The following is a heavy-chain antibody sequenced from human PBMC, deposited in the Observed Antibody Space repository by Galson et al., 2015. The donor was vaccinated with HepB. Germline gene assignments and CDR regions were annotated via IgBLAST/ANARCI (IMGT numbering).Heavy chain of an antibody. CDR2: TSSDGRNK. J-gene: IGHJ4*02. D-gene: IGHD3-16*01. CDR1: GYSFNTYG. Sequence: SLRLSCAASGYSFNTYGMHWFRQAPGKGLEWVAITSSDGRNKYYAGSVKGRFTISRDNAKNTLYLQMNSLRPEDTAVYYCAKDSGFKFASGELPDYWGQGTLVTVAS. V-gene: IGHV3-30*18. CDR3: AKDSGFKFASGELPDY.